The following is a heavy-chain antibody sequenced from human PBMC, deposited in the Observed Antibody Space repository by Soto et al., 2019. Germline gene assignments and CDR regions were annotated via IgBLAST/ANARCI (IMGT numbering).Heavy chain of an antibody. D-gene: IGHD6-6*01. CDR3: AGHRSSYTSSSPFDY. Sequence: QVQLQESGPGLVKPSETLSLTCTVSDGSISGYYWSWIRQPPGKGLEWIGYIYYIGSTSYNPSLKSRLTISVDTSRNQFSLNLNSVTTADTAVYYCAGHRSSYTSSSPFDYWGQGTLVTVSS. J-gene: IGHJ4*02. CDR2: IYYIGST. CDR1: DGSISGYY. V-gene: IGHV4-59*08.